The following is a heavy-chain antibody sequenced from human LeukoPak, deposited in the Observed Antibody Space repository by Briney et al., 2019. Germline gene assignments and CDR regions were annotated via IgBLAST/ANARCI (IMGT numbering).Heavy chain of an antibody. D-gene: IGHD6-19*01. V-gene: IGHV4-39*07. CDR1: GGSISSSSYY. CDR2: IYYSGST. Sequence: PSETLSLTCTVSGGSISSSSYYWGWIRQPPGKGLEWIGSIYYSGSTYYNPSLKSRVTISVDTSKNQFSLKLSSVTAADTAVYYCARARERYSSGWYGFDWFDPWGQGTLVTVSS. J-gene: IGHJ5*02. CDR3: ARARERYSSGWYGFDWFDP.